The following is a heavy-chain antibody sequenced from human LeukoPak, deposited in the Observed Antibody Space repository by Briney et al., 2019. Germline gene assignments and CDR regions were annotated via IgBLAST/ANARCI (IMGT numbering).Heavy chain of an antibody. D-gene: IGHD1-26*01. CDR2: ISGSGGST. CDR3: AKGPFSGSYFYRQYYFDY. Sequence: PGGSLRLSCAASGFTFSSYGMSWVRQAPGKGLEWVSAISGSGGSTYYADSVKGRFTISRDNSKNTLYLQMNSLRAEDTAVYYCAKGPFSGSYFYRQYYFDYWGQGTLVTVSS. V-gene: IGHV3-23*01. CDR1: GFTFSSYG. J-gene: IGHJ4*02.